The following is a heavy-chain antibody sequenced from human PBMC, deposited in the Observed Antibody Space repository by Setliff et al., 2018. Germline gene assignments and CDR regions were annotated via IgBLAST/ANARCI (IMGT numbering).Heavy chain of an antibody. V-gene: IGHV4-59*05. Sequence: SETLSLTCSVSGGSITSHYWSWIRQSPGKGLEWIGSIYYSGSTYYNPSLKSRVTISVDTSKNQFSLKLNSVTAADTAVYYCARDYLRSNYGMDVWGQGTTVTVSS. J-gene: IGHJ6*02. CDR3: ARDYLRSNYGMDV. CDR1: GGSITSHY. D-gene: IGHD2-8*01. CDR2: IYYSGST.